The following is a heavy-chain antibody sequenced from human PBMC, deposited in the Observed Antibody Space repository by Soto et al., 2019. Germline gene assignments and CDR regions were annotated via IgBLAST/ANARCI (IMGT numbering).Heavy chain of an antibody. Sequence: TLSRTGTVSGDGISSADYYWSWIRDTPGKGLEWIGHIFYSGTTYYNPSLKSRLTISVDTSKNHFSLRLTSVTAADTAVYYCARDLWVEPELYYYGMDVWGQGTTVTVSS. CDR1: GDGISSADYY. J-gene: IGHJ6*02. CDR3: ARDLWVEPELYYYGMDV. D-gene: IGHD1-1*01. CDR2: IFYSGTT. V-gene: IGHV4-30-4*01.